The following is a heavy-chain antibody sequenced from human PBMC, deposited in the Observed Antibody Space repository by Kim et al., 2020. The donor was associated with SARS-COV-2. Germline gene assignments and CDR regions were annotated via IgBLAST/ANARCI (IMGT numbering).Heavy chain of an antibody. J-gene: IGHJ4*02. CDR1: GYSFSRYG. CDR3: SRDPATVTTYYDY. V-gene: IGHV3-33*01. D-gene: IGHD4-4*01. Sequence: GGSLRLSCAASGYSFSRYGMHWVRQAPGKGLEGVAVIWYDGSKKYYADSVKGRFTISRDDPKNTLYLQMNMLRAEDTAVYYCSRDPATVTTYYDYWGQGT. CDR2: IWYDGSKK.